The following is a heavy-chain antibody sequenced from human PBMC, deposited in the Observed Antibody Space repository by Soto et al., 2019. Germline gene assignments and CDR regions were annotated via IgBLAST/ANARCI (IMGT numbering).Heavy chain of an antibody. Sequence: PSETLSLTCAVSGGSISSGGYSWSWIRQPPGKGLEWIGYIYYNGSTNYNPSLKGRLTISVDTSKNQFSLRLSSVTAADTAVYYCARQSRGIAVAGLDSWGQGTLVTVSS. CDR1: GGSISSGGYS. D-gene: IGHD6-19*01. V-gene: IGHV4-61*08. J-gene: IGHJ4*02. CDR2: IYYNGST. CDR3: ARQSRGIAVAGLDS.